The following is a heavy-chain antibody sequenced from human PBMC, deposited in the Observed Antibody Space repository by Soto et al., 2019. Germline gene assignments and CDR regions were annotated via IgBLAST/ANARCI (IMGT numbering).Heavy chain of an antibody. J-gene: IGHJ4*02. CDR1: GGSISSYY. Sequence: KPSETLSLTCTVSGGSISSYYWSWIRQPAGKGLEWIGRIYTSGSTNYNPSLKSRVTMSVDTSKNQFSLKLSSVTAADTAVYYCARDSTGTTRGSLDYWGQGTLVTVSS. V-gene: IGHV4-4*07. D-gene: IGHD1-7*01. CDR2: IYTSGST. CDR3: ARDSTGTTRGSLDY.